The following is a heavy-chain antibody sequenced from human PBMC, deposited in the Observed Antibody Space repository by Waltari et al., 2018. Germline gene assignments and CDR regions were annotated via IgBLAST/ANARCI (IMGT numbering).Heavy chain of an antibody. Sequence: QLQLQESGPGLVKPSETLSLTCTVSGGSISSSSYYWGWIRQPPGKGLGWIGSIYYSGSTYYNPSLKSRVTISVDTSKNQFSLKLSSVTAADTAVYYCASGYNWNAYYYYYGMDVWGQGTTVTVSS. CDR1: GGSISSSSYY. V-gene: IGHV4-39*07. J-gene: IGHJ6*02. CDR3: ASGYNWNAYYYYYGMDV. CDR2: IYYSGST. D-gene: IGHD1-20*01.